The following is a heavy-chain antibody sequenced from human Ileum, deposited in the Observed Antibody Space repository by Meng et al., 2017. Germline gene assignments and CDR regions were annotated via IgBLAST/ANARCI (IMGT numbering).Heavy chain of an antibody. CDR3: ARDDDSSGYIDH. J-gene: IGHJ4*02. D-gene: IGHD3-22*01. Sequence: WGSLRLSCAASGFTFSSYGMHWVRQAPGKGLEWVAVIWYDGSNKYCADSVKGRFTISRDNSKNTLYLQMNSLRAEDTAVYYCARDDDSSGYIDHWGQGTLVTVSS. V-gene: IGHV3-33*01. CDR1: GFTFSSYG. CDR2: IWYDGSNK.